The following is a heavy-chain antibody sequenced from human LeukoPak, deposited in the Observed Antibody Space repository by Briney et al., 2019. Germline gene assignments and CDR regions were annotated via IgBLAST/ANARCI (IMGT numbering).Heavy chain of an antibody. CDR1: AFNFTAYW. V-gene: IGHV3-74*01. J-gene: IGHJ5*02. CDR2: INSDGTTT. Sequence: GGSLRLSCGLTAFNFTAYWMHWVRQDPRQGLLWVARINSDGTTTNYADSVKGRFTISRDNAKNTLFLQMNSLRAEDTAVYFCAVSNGGYGPWGQGALVTVSS. CDR3: AVSNGGYGP. D-gene: IGHD5-12*01.